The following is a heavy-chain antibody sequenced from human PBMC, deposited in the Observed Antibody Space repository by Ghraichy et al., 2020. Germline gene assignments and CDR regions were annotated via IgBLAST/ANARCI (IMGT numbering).Heavy chain of an antibody. V-gene: IGHV2-5*02. CDR1: GVSLSTTEVA. Sequence: SGPTQVKPTETLTLTCSFSGVSLSTTEVAVGWIRQAPGKALEWLALIYWDAEHRYNPSLRTRLTIAKDTYENQVVLTLTNVQPVDTATYFCASGAGTYPDFDLWGQGVLVTVS. CDR2: IYWDAEH. CDR3: ASGAGTYPDFDL. J-gene: IGHJ4*02. D-gene: IGHD3-10*01.